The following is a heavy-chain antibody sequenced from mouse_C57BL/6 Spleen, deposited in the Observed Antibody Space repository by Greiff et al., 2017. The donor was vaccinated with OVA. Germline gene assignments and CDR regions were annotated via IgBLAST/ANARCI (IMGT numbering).Heavy chain of an antibody. Sequence: EVKLQQSGAELVKPGASVKLSCTASGFNIKDYYMHWVKQRTEQGLEWIGRIDPEDGETKYAPKFPGKATITADTSSNTAYLQLSSLTSEDTAVYYCARSGGWFAYWGQGTLVTVSA. CDR2: IDPEDGET. V-gene: IGHV14-2*01. CDR3: ARSGGWFAY. J-gene: IGHJ3*01. CDR1: GFNIKDYY.